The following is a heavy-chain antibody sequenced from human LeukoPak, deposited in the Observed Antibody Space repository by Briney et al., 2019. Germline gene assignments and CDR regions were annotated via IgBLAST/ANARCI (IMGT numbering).Heavy chain of an antibody. J-gene: IGHJ4*02. Sequence: PSETLSLTCAVSGGSISGYYWSWIRQPPGKGLEWIGYICCSGSTNYNPSLKSRATISVDTSKNQFSLRLSSVTAADTAVYYCARALPSRGYSYGYFDYWGQGTLVTVSS. CDR2: ICCSGST. V-gene: IGHV4-59*01. CDR3: ARALPSRGYSYGYFDY. CDR1: GGSISGYY. D-gene: IGHD5-18*01.